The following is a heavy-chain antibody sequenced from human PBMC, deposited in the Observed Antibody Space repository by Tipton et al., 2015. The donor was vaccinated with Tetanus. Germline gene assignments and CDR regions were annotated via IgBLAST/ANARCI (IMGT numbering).Heavy chain of an antibody. J-gene: IGHJ4*02. D-gene: IGHD6-13*01. V-gene: IGHV3-64*01. CDR2: ILGDDSST. Sequence: SLRLSCAASGFTFTRYPMHWVRQAPGKGLEYVASILGDDSSTLYASSMKGRFTISRDNAKNSLYLQTNSLRAEDTALYYCAKDSPYSWSSNYFDYWGQGTLVTVSS. CDR3: AKDSPYSWSSNYFDY. CDR1: GFTFTRYP.